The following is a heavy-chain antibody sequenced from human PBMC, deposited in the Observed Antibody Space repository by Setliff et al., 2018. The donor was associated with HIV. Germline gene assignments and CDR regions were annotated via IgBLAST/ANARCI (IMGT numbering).Heavy chain of an antibody. CDR3: ASPPHLQG. V-gene: IGHV3-74*01. CDR2: ITNDVSAT. Sequence: QPGGSLRLSCAASGFTSGFAFSHYWMHWVRQVPGKGLVWVSRITNDVSATTYADFVKGRFTISRDNAKNTLYLQMNSLGADDTAVYYCASPPHLQGWGQGTQVTVSS. J-gene: IGHJ4*02. CDR1: GFAFSHYW.